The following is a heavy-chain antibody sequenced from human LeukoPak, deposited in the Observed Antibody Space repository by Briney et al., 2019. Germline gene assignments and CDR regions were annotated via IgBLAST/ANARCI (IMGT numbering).Heavy chain of an antibody. J-gene: IGHJ4*02. Sequence: GESLKISCKGSGYNFNTYWIGWVRQMPGRGLEWMGIIYPGDSDTRYSPSFQGQVTISADKSISTAYLQWSSLKASDTAIYYCARQEVPEYSNALYEGYYFDYWGQGTLVTVSS. D-gene: IGHD6-6*01. CDR1: GYNFNTYW. CDR3: ARQEVPEYSNALYEGYYFDY. V-gene: IGHV5-51*01. CDR2: IYPGDSDT.